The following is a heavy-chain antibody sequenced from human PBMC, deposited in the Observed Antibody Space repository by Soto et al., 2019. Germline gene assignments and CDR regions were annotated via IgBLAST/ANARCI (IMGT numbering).Heavy chain of an antibody. J-gene: IGHJ6*02. Sequence: QVQLVQSGAEVKKPGASVKVSCKASGYTFTSYGISWVRQAPGQGLEWMGWISAYNGNTNYAQKLQGRVTMTTDTSTSTASMELRSLRSDATAVYYCARGGVRVLRLPLTALDVPYGMDVWGQGTTVTVSS. CDR2: ISAYNGNT. V-gene: IGHV1-18*04. CDR3: ARGGVRVLRLPLTALDVPYGMDV. D-gene: IGHD2-21*02. CDR1: GYTFTSYG.